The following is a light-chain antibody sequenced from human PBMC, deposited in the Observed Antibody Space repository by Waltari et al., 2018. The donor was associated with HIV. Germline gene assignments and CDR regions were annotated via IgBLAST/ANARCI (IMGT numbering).Light chain of an antibody. V-gene: IGLV1-40*01. J-gene: IGLJ1*01. CDR3: QSYDSDLGGSYV. Sequence: QSVLTQPPSVSGAPGQRVTISCTGSSSNIGAGYDVHWYQQLPGTAPKLLIYGNNNRPSGFPDRFSASKSDTSASLTITGLQAEHEGDYYCQSYDSDLGGSYVFGTGTKVSVL. CDR2: GNN. CDR1: SSNIGAGYD.